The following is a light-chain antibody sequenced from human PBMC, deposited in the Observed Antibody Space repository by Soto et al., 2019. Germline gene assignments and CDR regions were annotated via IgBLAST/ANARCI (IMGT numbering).Light chain of an antibody. J-gene: IGKJ1*01. CDR3: QQYSNWPWT. V-gene: IGKV3-15*01. CDR2: GAS. CDR1: QSVGSTF. Sequence: TQSPGTLSLSPGERATLSCRASQSVGSTFLAWYQQKPGQAPRLLIYGASTRATGIPARFSGSGSGTQFTLTISSLQSEDFALYYCQQYSNWPWTFGQGTKVDIK.